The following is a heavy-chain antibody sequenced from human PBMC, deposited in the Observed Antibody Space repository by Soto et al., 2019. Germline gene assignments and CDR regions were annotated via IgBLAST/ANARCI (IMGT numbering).Heavy chain of an antibody. J-gene: IGHJ3*02. D-gene: IGHD6-6*01. CDR3: ARVGISSSDAFDI. CDR2: IYYSGNT. CDR1: GGSISSGAYY. V-gene: IGHV4-31*03. Sequence: PSETLSLTCTVSGGSISSGAYYWSWIRQHPGEALEWIGYIYYSGNTYYNPSLKSRVMISVDTSKNQFSLRLSSVTAADTAVYYCARVGISSSDAFDIWGHGTMLTVSS.